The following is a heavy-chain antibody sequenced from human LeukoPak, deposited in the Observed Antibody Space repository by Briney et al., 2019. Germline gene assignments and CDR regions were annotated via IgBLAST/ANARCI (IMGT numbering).Heavy chain of an antibody. D-gene: IGHD3-16*01. Sequence: GRSLRLSCAASGFTFSSYYMNWVSQAPGKGLEWVSSISRTTNYTYYTDSVKGRFTISRDNAKNSLYLQMNSLTAEDSAVYYCTRVSYADGGYFDYWGQGTLVTVSS. CDR1: GFTFSSYY. CDR3: TRVSYADGGYFDY. J-gene: IGHJ4*02. V-gene: IGHV3-21*01. CDR2: ISRTTNYT.